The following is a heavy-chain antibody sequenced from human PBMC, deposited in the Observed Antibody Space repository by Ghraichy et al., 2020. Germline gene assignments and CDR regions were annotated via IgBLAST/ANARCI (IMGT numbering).Heavy chain of an antibody. D-gene: IGHD2-2*01. Sequence: GGSISSYYWSWIRQPPGKGLEWIGYIYYSGSTNYNPSLKSRVTISVDTSKNQFSLKLSSVTAADTAVYYCARERLGYCSSTSCYPLDYYYYMDVWGKGTTVTVSS. CDR3: ARERLGYCSSTSCYPLDYYYYMDV. V-gene: IGHV4-59*12. CDR1: GGSISSYY. CDR2: IYYSGST. J-gene: IGHJ6*03.